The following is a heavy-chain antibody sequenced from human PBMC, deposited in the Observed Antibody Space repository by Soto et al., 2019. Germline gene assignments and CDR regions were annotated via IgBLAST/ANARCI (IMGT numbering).Heavy chain of an antibody. V-gene: IGHV4-34*01. CDR3: ARDYGDYDRAFDI. J-gene: IGHJ3*02. CDR2: INHSGST. Sequence: PWGTLSLPCAVYGGSFSGYYWSWIRQPQGKSVEWSREINHSGSTNFNAPLKSRVTISVDTSKNQFSLKLSSVTAADTAVYYCARDYGDYDRAFDIWGQGTMVTVSS. D-gene: IGHD4-17*01. CDR1: GGSFSGYY.